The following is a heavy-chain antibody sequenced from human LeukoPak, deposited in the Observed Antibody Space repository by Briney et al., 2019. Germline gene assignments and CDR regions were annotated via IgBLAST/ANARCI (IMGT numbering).Heavy chain of an antibody. D-gene: IGHD5-12*01. CDR2: INPSGGST. Sequence: ASVKVSCKASGYTFTSYYMHWVRQAPGQGLEWMGIINPSGGSTSYAQKFQGRVTMTRDTSTSTVYLELSSLRSEDPTVHYCVRMAAILRQSSPYYFDYWGQGTLVTVSS. V-gene: IGHV1-46*01. J-gene: IGHJ4*02. CDR1: GYTFTSYY. CDR3: VRMAAILRQSSPYYFDY.